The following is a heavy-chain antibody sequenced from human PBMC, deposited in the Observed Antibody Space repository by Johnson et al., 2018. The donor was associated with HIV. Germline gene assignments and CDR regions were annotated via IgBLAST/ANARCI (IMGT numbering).Heavy chain of an antibody. CDR2: IYSGGST. D-gene: IGHD5-24*01. CDR1: GFTVSSNY. Sequence: VQLVESGGGLVQPGGSLRLSCAASGFTVSSNYMSWVRKAPGKGLEWVSVIYSGGSTYYEDSVKGRLTISRDNSKNTLYLQMNSLRAEDTAVYYCARDHSRDEAFDIWGQVTMVTDSS. CDR3: ARDHSRDEAFDI. J-gene: IGHJ3*02. V-gene: IGHV3-66*01.